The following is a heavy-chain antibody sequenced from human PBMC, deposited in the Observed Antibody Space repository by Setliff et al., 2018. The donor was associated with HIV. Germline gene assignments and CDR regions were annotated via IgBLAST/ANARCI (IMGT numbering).Heavy chain of an antibody. D-gene: IGHD1-7*01. CDR1: GFTFSSYS. Sequence: GGSLRLSCAASGFTFSSYSMSWVRQAPGKGLEWGSSISSSSSYIYYADSVKGRFTISRDNAKNSLYLQMNSLRAEDTAVYYCAREASTGTLDYWGQGTLVTVSS. CDR2: ISSSSSYI. J-gene: IGHJ4*02. CDR3: AREASTGTLDY. V-gene: IGHV3-21*01.